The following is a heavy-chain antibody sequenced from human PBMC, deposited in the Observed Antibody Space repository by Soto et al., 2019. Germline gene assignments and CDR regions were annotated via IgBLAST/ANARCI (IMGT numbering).Heavy chain of an antibody. CDR3: ARGAGDYDSSGYYYGYYFDY. Sequence: QVQLQESGPGLVKPSQTLSLTCTVSGGSISSGGYYWSWIRQHPGQGLEWIGYIYYSGSTYYNPSLKSRVTISVDTSKNQFSLKLSSVTAADTAVYYCARGAGDYDSSGYYYGYYFDYWGQGTLVTVSS. J-gene: IGHJ4*02. V-gene: IGHV4-31*03. D-gene: IGHD3-22*01. CDR1: GGSISSGGYY. CDR2: IYYSGST.